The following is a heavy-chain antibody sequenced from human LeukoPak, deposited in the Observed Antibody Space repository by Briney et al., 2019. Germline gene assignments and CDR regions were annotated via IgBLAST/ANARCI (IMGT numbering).Heavy chain of an antibody. CDR1: GGSISSSSYY. CDR2: IYYSGST. D-gene: IGHD3-22*01. Sequence: PSETLSLTCTVSGGSISSSSYYWGWIRQPPGKGLEWIGSIYYSGSTYYNPSLKSRVTISVDTSKNQFSLKLSSVTAADTAVYYCARVGYPHYYDSSGYDDWGQGTLVTVSS. V-gene: IGHV4-39*07. J-gene: IGHJ4*02. CDR3: ARVGYPHYYDSSGYDD.